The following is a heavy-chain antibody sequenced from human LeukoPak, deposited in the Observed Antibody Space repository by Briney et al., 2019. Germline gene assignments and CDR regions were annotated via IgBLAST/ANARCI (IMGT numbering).Heavy chain of an antibody. CDR2: ISSSSYI. J-gene: IGHJ6*02. D-gene: IGHD3-3*01. CDR3: AGDVLRFLEWSSMDV. V-gene: IGHV3-21*01. Sequence: KAGGSLRLSCVASGFTSTSYAMNWVRQAPGKGLEWVSSISSSSYIYYADSVKGRFTISRDNAKNSLYLQMNSLRAEDTAVYYRAGDVLRFLEWSSMDVWGQGTTVTVSS. CDR1: GFTSTSYA.